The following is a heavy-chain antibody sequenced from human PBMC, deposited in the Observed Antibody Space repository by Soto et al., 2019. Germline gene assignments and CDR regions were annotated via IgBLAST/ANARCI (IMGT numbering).Heavy chain of an antibody. CDR1: GYTFTGYY. J-gene: IGHJ4*02. Sequence: ASVKVSCKASGYTFTGYYMHWVRQAPGQGLEWMGWINPNSGGTNYAQKFQGRVTMTRGTSISTAYMELSRLRSDDTAVYYCARVPYGVTQRQTYYFDYWGQGTLVTVSS. V-gene: IGHV1-2*02. CDR3: ARVPYGVTQRQTYYFDY. D-gene: IGHD3-10*01. CDR2: INPNSGGT.